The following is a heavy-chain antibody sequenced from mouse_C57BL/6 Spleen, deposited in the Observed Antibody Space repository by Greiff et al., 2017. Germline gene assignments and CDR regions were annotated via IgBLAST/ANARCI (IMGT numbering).Heavy chain of an antibody. V-gene: IGHV1-37*01. CDR2: INPSNGDT. CDR3: AREGYEGYPRCYFDV. J-gene: IGHJ1*03. D-gene: IGHD2-3*01. Sequence: EVKLVESGPELVKPGASVKMSCKASGYSFTGYFMNWVKQSHGNSLEWIGRINPSNGDTFYNQKFKGKATLTVDKSSSTAHMELLSLTSEDFAVYYWAREGYEGYPRCYFDVGGTGTTVTVSS. CDR1: GYSFTGYF.